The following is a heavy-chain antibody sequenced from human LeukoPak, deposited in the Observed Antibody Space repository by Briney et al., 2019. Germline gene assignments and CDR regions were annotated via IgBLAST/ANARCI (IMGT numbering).Heavy chain of an antibody. V-gene: IGHV3-30*01. Sequence: GRSLRLSCAASGFTFSSYAMHWVRQAPGKGLEWVAVISYDGSNKYYADSVKGRFTISRDSSKNTLYLQMNSLRAEDTAVYYCARDRGGYDEDYYFDYWGQGTLVTVSS. CDR3: ARDRGGYDEDYYFDY. J-gene: IGHJ4*02. CDR1: GFTFSSYA. D-gene: IGHD1-26*01. CDR2: ISYDGSNK.